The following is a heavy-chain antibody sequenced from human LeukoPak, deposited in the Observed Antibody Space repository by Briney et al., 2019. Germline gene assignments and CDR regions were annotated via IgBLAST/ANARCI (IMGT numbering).Heavy chain of an antibody. CDR1: GFTFTTYW. D-gene: IGHD3-3*01. J-gene: IGHJ4*02. CDR2: IYSGGST. CDR3: ARSPDYWSGPYYFDY. V-gene: IGHV3-53*01. Sequence: PGGSLRLSCAASGFTFTTYWMSWVRQAPGKGLEWVSVIYSGGSTYYADSVKGRFTISRDNSKNTLYLQMNSVRAEDTAVYYCARSPDYWSGPYYFDYWGQGTLVTVSS.